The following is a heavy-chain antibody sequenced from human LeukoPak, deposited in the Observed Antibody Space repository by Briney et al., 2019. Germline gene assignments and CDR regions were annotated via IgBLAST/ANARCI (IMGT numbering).Heavy chain of an antibody. CDR2: IKSDGSST. J-gene: IGHJ4*02. CDR3: ATALTPYYFDY. D-gene: IGHD3-9*01. V-gene: IGHV3-74*01. Sequence: GGPLRLSCAPSGFTFSSYWMHWVRQAPGKGLVWVSHIKSDGSSTRYADSVKGRFTISRDYTKNTLYLQMNSLRAEDTAVYYCATALTPYYFDYWGQGTLVTVSS. CDR1: GFTFSSYW.